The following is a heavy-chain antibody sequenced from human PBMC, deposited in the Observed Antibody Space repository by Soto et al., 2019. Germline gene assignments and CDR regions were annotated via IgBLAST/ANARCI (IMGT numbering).Heavy chain of an antibody. Sequence: ASETLSLTCSVSGDSINTGVWYWSWVREHPGKGLEWIGDIYYRGTTSYNPSLGSRATISRDTSKNQVSLKVNSVTAADTAVYYCARVSAGGTRWFDSWGQGSQVTVSS. CDR1: GDSINTGVWY. D-gene: IGHD6-13*01. CDR3: ARVSAGGTRWFDS. J-gene: IGHJ5*01. CDR2: IYYRGTT. V-gene: IGHV4-31*03.